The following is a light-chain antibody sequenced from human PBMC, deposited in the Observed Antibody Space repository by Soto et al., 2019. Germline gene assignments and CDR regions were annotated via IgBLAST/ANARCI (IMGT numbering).Light chain of an antibody. Sequence: QSALTQPASVSGSPGQSITISCTGTSSDVGSYNLVSWYQQHPGKAPKLMIYEGSKRPSGVSNRFSGSKSGNTASLTISGLQAEDEADYYCCSYAGSSTLGVFGGGTQRTVL. CDR3: CSYAGSSTLGV. CDR1: SSDVGSYNL. V-gene: IGLV2-23*01. J-gene: IGLJ2*01. CDR2: EGS.